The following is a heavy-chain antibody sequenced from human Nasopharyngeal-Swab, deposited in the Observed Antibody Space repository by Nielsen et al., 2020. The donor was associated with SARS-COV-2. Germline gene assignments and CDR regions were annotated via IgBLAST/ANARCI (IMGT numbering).Heavy chain of an antibody. Sequence: GGSLRLSCAASGLTFTSAWMNWVRQAPGKGLEWVGRIRSGTDVETIDFAAPVKGRFTISRDDSKNTLYLQMNSLKPEDTAVYFCTTGPAAFLFIPYFFENWGHGTPVTVSS. CDR2: IRSGTDVETI. CDR3: TTGPAAFLFIPYFFEN. V-gene: IGHV3-15*01. D-gene: IGHD2-21*01. CDR1: GLTFTSAW. J-gene: IGHJ4*01.